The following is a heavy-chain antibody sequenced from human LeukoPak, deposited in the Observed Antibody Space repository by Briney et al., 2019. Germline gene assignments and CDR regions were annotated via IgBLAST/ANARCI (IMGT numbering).Heavy chain of an antibody. CDR2: INSVGSST. CDR3: ARDPYGVDYFDY. Sequence: PGGSLRLSCAASGFTFSSYWMHWVRQAPGKGLVWVSRINSVGSSTSYADSVKGRFTISRDNAKNTLYLQMNSLRAEDTAVYYCARDPYGVDYFDYWGQGTLVTVSS. J-gene: IGHJ4*02. V-gene: IGHV3-74*01. CDR1: GFTFSSYW. D-gene: IGHD4-17*01.